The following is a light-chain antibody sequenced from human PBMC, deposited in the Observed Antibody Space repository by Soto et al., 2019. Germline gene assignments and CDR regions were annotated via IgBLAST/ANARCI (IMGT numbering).Light chain of an antibody. CDR3: QQRSDWPST. CDR1: RTVSSY. V-gene: IGKV3-11*01. CDR2: DAS. J-gene: IGKJ4*01. Sequence: EIVLTQSPATLSLSPGDRATLSCRASRTVSSYLAWYQQKPGQAPRLLIYDASSRATGIPARFSGSGSGTDFTLTITSLEPEDFAVYYCQQRSDWPSTFGGGTKVEIK.